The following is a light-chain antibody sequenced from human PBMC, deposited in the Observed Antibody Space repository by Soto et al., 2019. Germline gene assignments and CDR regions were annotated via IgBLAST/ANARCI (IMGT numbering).Light chain of an antibody. CDR1: QSVTSNF. V-gene: IGKV3-20*01. J-gene: IGKJ2*01. CDR3: QQCGSSPRT. CDR2: GAS. Sequence: EIVLTQSPGTPSLSPGDGATLSCRASQSVTSNFLAWYQQKPGQAPRLLIYGASSRATGIPDRFSGSGSGTDFTLTISRLEPEDFAVYYCQQCGSSPRTFGQGTKLDIK.